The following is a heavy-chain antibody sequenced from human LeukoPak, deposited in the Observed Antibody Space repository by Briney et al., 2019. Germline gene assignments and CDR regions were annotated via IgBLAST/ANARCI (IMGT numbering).Heavy chain of an antibody. CDR2: MNPNSGNT. CDR3: ARVASVHYYDSSGFRYYYYYMDV. J-gene: IGHJ6*03. D-gene: IGHD3-22*01. V-gene: IGHV1-8*01. Sequence: ASVKVSCKASGYTFTSYDINWVRQATGQGLEWMGWMNPNSGNTGYSQKFQGRVTMTRNTSINTAYMELSSLRSEDTAVYYCARVASVHYYDSSGFRYYYYYMDVWGKGTTVTVSS. CDR1: GYTFTSYD.